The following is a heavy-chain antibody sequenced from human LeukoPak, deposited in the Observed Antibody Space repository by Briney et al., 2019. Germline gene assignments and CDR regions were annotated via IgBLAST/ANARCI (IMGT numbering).Heavy chain of an antibody. V-gene: IGHV4-59*01. CDR1: GGSISSYY. J-gene: IGHJ4*02. D-gene: IGHD3-22*01. CDR2: IYYSGST. CDR3: AAYYDSSGCFDY. Sequence: SETLSLTCTVSGGSISSYYWSWIRQPPGKGLEWLGYIYYSGSTNYNPSLKSRVTISVDTSKNQFSLKLSSVTAADTAVYYCAAYYDSSGCFDYWGQGTLVTVSS.